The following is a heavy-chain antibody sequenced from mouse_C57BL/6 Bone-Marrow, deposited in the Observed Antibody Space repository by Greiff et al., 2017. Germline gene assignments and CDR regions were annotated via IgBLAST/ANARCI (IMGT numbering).Heavy chain of an antibody. V-gene: IGHV1-81*01. CDR3: SRSYYSNLPY. CDR2: IYPRSGNT. Sequence: VQLQQSGAELVRPGASVKLSCKASGYTFTSYGISWVKQRTGQGLEWIGEIYPRSGNTYYNEKFKGKATLTADKSSSTAYMELRSLPSEDSAVYFCSRSYYSNLPYWGQGTLVTVSA. CDR1: GYTFTSYG. D-gene: IGHD2-5*01. J-gene: IGHJ3*01.